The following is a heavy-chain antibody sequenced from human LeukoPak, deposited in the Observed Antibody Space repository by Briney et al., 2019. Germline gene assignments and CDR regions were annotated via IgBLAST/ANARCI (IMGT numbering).Heavy chain of an antibody. Sequence: GGSLRLSCAASGFTFSSYAVHWVRQAPGKGLEWVAVISYDGSNKYYADSVKGRFTISRDNSKNTLYLQMNSLRAEDTAVYYCARDGAGYSSGWYGGDYGGQGTLVTVSS. J-gene: IGHJ4*02. CDR1: GFTFSSYA. CDR3: ARDGAGYSSGWYGGDY. V-gene: IGHV3-30-3*01. CDR2: ISYDGSNK. D-gene: IGHD6-19*01.